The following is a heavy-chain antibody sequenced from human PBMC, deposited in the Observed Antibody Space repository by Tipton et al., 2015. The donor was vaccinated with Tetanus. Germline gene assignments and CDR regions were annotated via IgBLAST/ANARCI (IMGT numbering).Heavy chain of an antibody. CDR3: AREADCSGGSCFSGDFDN. CDR1: GFIFSSYG. CDR2: SWYDGTDK. V-gene: IGHV3-33*01. Sequence: SLLLSCAASGFIFSSYGIHWVRQAPGKGLEWVAVSWYDGTDKYYADSVKGRFTISRDNSKNTLYLQMNSLRAEDTAVYYCAREADCSGGSCFSGDFDNWGQGTQVTVSS. D-gene: IGHD2-15*01. J-gene: IGHJ4*02.